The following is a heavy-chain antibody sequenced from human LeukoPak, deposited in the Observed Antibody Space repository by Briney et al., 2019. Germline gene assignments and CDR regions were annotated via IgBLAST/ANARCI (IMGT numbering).Heavy chain of an antibody. CDR3: ARVSTGTDFDY. Sequence: GGSLRLSCAASGFTFSTYDMNWVRQGPGKGLEWVSFISSSGRTIYYADSVKGRFTISRNNAKNSLYLQMNSLRAEDTGLYFCARVSTGTDFDYWGQGTLVAVSS. CDR2: ISSSGRTI. D-gene: IGHD1-7*01. CDR1: GFTFSTYD. V-gene: IGHV3-48*03. J-gene: IGHJ4*02.